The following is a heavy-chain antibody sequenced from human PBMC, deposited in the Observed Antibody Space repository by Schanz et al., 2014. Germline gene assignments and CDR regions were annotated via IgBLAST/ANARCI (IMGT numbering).Heavy chain of an antibody. CDR3: ARVHIATYHYNSPGAFDI. CDR2: INAHTGNT. Sequence: QVQLVQSGAEVKKPGASVKVSCKASGYIFGSHGMTWVRQAPGQGPELMGWINAHTGNTQYAQKCQGRVNMTRDTVTITVHLELTRLRTDDTAIYYCARVHIATYHYNSPGAFDIWGQGTMVTVSS. CDR1: GYIFGSHG. D-gene: IGHD3-10*01. V-gene: IGHV1-18*01. J-gene: IGHJ3*02.